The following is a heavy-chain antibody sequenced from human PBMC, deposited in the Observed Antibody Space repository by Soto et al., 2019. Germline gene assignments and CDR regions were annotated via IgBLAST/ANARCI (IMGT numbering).Heavy chain of an antibody. Sequence: PSGTLSITCAACGGSVRSGGYSWSWIRQPPGKGLEWIGYIYHSGSTYYNPSLKSRVTISVDRSKNQFSLKLSSVTAADTAVYYCARVPDRWGQGTLVTVSS. CDR2: IYHSGST. CDR1: GGSVRSGGYS. V-gene: IGHV4-30-2*01. D-gene: IGHD2-2*01. J-gene: IGHJ5*02. CDR3: ARVPDR.